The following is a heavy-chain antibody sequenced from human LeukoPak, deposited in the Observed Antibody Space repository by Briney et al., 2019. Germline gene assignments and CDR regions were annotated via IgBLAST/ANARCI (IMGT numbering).Heavy chain of an antibody. Sequence: SETLSLTCTVSGYSLTSGYYWGWIRQPPGKGLEWIAGIFHSGSTFYNPSVKSRVTISVDTSKNQFSLTLRSVTAADTAVYYCARETEKQWQYWGQGTMATVSS. D-gene: IGHD6-19*01. J-gene: IGHJ3*01. V-gene: IGHV4-38-2*02. CDR1: GYSLTSGYY. CDR3: ARETEKQWQY. CDR2: IFHSGST.